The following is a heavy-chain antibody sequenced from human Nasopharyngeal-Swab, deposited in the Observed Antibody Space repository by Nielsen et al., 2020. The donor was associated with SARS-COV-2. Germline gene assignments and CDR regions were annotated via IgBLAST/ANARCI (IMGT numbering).Heavy chain of an antibody. Sequence: GESLKISCAASGFTFSSSAMHWVRQAPGKGLEWVAVISYDGSNKYFADSVKGRFTISRDNSKNTLYLQMNSLRAEDTAVYYCASPPLDSSGYYYGFHYWGRGTLVNVSS. D-gene: IGHD3-22*01. CDR1: GFTFSSSA. J-gene: IGHJ4*02. CDR3: ASPPLDSSGYYYGFHY. CDR2: ISYDGSNK. V-gene: IGHV3-30-3*01.